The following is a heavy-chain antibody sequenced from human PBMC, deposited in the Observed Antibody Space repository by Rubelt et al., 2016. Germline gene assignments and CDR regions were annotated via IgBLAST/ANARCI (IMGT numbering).Heavy chain of an antibody. V-gene: IGHV4-39*01. D-gene: IGHD2-21*02. CDR2: IYYSGYI. CDR1: GGSISSSSYY. Sequence: QLQLQESGPGLVKPSETLSLTCTVSGGSISSSSYYWGWIRQPPGKGLEWIGTIYYSGYIYYNPSLKSRVTISVDTSKNQFSLKLSSGTAAGTAVYYCARHGVGGDAPVGAFDVWGQGTMVTVSS. CDR3: ARHGVGGDAPVGAFDV. J-gene: IGHJ3*01.